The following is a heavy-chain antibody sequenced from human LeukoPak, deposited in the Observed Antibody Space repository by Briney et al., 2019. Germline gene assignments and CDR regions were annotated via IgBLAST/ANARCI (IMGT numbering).Heavy chain of an antibody. V-gene: IGHV3-23*01. CDR2: ISSSASGT. CDR3: AKVLTSGTYYYFDY. D-gene: IGHD1-26*01. Sequence: SWVRQAPGKGLEWVSAISSSASGTYYPDSVRGRFTISRDNSKNTPYLQMNSLRAEDTAVYYCAKVLTSGTYYYFDYWGQGTLVTVSS. J-gene: IGHJ4*02.